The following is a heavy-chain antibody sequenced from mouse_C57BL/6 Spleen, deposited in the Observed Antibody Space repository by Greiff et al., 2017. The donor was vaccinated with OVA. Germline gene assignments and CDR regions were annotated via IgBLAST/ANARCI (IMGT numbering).Heavy chain of an antibody. V-gene: IGHV1-22*01. CDR3: ARKGGYDVGAMDY. Sequence: VQLQQSGPELVKPGASVKMSCKASGYTFTDYNMHWVKQSHGKSLEWIGYINPNNGGTSYNQKFKGKATLTVNKSSSTAYMELRSLTSEDSAVYYGARKGGYDVGAMDYWGQGTSVTVSS. CDR2: INPNNGGT. D-gene: IGHD2-3*01. J-gene: IGHJ4*01. CDR1: GYTFTDYN.